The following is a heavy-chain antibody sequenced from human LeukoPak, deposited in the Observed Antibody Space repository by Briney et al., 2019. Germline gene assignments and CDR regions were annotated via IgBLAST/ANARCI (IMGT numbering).Heavy chain of an antibody. V-gene: IGHV3-21*01. D-gene: IGHD6-13*01. CDR2: ISSSRSYI. CDR1: GFTFSTYN. J-gene: IGHJ4*02. Sequence: GGSLRLSCAASGFTFSTYNMIWVRQAPGKGLEWVSSISSSRSYIYYANSVKGRFTISRDNAKNSLYLQMNSLRAEDTAVYYCAKVGSSWYLEYFDYWGQGTLVTVSS. CDR3: AKVGSSWYLEYFDY.